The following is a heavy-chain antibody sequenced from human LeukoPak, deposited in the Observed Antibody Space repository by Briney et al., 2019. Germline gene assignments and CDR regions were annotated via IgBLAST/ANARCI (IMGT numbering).Heavy chain of an antibody. Sequence: KTSETLSLTCAVYGGSFSGYYWSWIRQPPGKGLEWIGEINHSGSTNYNPSLKSRVTISVDTSKNQFSLKLSSVTAADTAVYYCARYSSGWFDYWGQGTLVTVSS. J-gene: IGHJ4*02. CDR2: INHSGST. V-gene: IGHV4-34*01. CDR3: ARYSSGWFDY. D-gene: IGHD6-19*01. CDR1: GGSFSGYY.